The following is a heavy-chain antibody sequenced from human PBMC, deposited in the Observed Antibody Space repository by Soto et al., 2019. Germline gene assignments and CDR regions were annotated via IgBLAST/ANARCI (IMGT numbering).Heavy chain of an antibody. CDR1: GFTFRRYV. Sequence: GGSLRLSCAASGFTFRRYVMSWVRQAPGKGLEWVANIKEDGKEKYYVDSVKGRFTISRDNAKELLFLQMNSLRADDTAVYYCLREGEPYSRECRRCGAFDYWGQGTPVTVS. V-gene: IGHV3-7*01. CDR3: LREGEPYSRECRRCGAFDY. D-gene: IGHD5-18*01. CDR2: IKEDGKEK. J-gene: IGHJ4*02.